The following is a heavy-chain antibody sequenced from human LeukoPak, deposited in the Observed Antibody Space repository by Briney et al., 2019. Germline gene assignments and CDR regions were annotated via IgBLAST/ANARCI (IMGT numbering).Heavy chain of an antibody. V-gene: IGHV4-59*01. J-gene: IGHJ6*03. CDR3: ASGSYGYYYYYMDV. Sequence: SETLSLTCTVSGGSISSYYWSWIRQPPGKGLEWIGYIYYSGSTNYSPSLKSRVTISGDTSKNQFSLKLSSVTAADTAVYYCASGSYGYYYYYMDVWGKGTTVTISS. D-gene: IGHD5-18*01. CDR2: IYYSGST. CDR1: GGSISSYY.